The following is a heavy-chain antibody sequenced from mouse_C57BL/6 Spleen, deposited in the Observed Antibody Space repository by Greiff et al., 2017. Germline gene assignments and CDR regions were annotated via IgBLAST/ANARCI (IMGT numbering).Heavy chain of an antibody. CDR1: GFTFSDYG. Sequence: EVQRVESGRGLVKPGGSLKLSCAASGFTFSDYGMHWVRQAPEKGLEWVAYISSGSSTIYYADTVKGRFTISRDNAKSTLFLQMTSLRSEDTAMYYCARGEGLRLRAAWFAYWGQGTLVTVSA. CDR2: ISSGSSTI. CDR3: ARGEGLRLRAAWFAY. D-gene: IGHD3-2*02. V-gene: IGHV5-17*01. J-gene: IGHJ3*01.